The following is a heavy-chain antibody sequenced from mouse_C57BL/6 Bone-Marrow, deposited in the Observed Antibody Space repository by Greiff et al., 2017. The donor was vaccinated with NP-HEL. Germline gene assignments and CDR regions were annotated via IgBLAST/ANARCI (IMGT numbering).Heavy chain of an antibody. V-gene: IGHV1-81*01. CDR1: GYTFTSYG. Sequence: QVQLKQSGAELARPGASVKLSCKASGYTFTSYGISWVKQRTGQGLEWIGEIYPRSGNTYYNEKFKGKATLTAAKSSSTAYMELRSLTSEDSAVYFCARYGDYDGGDYWGQGTTLTVSS. CDR2: IYPRSGNT. CDR3: ARYGDYDGGDY. J-gene: IGHJ2*01. D-gene: IGHD2-4*01.